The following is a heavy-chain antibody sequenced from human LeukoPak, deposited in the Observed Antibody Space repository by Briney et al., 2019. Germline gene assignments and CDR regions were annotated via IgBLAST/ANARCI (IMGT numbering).Heavy chain of an antibody. J-gene: IGHJ6*03. Sequence: GGSLRLSCAASGFTLSSYAMSWVRQAPGTGLEWVSATSSSDAGTYYADSVKGRFTISRDNSKNTLYLQMNSLRAEDTAVYYCARDVWVRGTYMDVWGKGTTVTISS. D-gene: IGHD3-10*01. CDR2: TSSSDAGT. V-gene: IGHV3-23*01. CDR3: ARDVWVRGTYMDV. CDR1: GFTLSSYA.